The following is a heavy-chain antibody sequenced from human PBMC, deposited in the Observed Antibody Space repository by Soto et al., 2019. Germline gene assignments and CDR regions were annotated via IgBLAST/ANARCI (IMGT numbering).Heavy chain of an antibody. D-gene: IGHD5-12*01. Sequence: SVKVSCKASGGTFSSYAISWLLQAPGQGLEWMGGIIPIFGTANYAQKFQGRVTITADESTSTAYMELSSLRSEDTAVYYCAEENIVANYYYGMDVWGQGTTVTVSS. V-gene: IGHV1-69*13. J-gene: IGHJ6*02. CDR1: GGTFSSYA. CDR2: IIPIFGTA. CDR3: AEENIVANYYYGMDV.